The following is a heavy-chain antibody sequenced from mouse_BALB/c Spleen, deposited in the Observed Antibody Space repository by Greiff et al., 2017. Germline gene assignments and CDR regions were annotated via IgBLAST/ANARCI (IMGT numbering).Heavy chain of an antibody. CDR3: ASSGFAY. CDR2: IDPENGNT. CDR1: GFNIKDYY. J-gene: IGHJ3*01. V-gene: IGHV14-1*02. Sequence: EVMLVESGAELVRPGALVKLSCKASGFNIKDYYMHWVKQRPEQGLEWIGWIDPENGNTIYDPKFQGKASITADTSSNTAYLQLSSLTSEDTAVYYCASSGFAYWGQGTLVTVSA.